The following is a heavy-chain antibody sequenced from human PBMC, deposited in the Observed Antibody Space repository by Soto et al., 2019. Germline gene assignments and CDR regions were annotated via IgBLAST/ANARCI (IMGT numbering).Heavy chain of an antibody. J-gene: IGHJ4*01. Sequence: PGGSLRLSCAASGFPFNNAWINWARQVPGKGLEWVGRVKSKADGGSGDYAAPVKGRFVVSRDDSKDIVYLQMNSLKIEDTGVYYCTTDSRTTLPEIRFDYWGHGTQLTVSS. V-gene: IGHV3-15*07. CDR1: GFPFNNAW. CDR3: TTDSRTTLPEIRFDY. CDR2: VKSKADGGSG. D-gene: IGHD1-26*01.